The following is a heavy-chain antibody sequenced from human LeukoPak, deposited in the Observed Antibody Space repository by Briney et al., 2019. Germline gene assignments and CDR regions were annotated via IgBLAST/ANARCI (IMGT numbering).Heavy chain of an antibody. D-gene: IGHD4-17*01. CDR1: GFTFSSYE. J-gene: IGHJ4*02. Sequence: GGSLRLSCAASGFTFSSYEMNWVRQAPGKGLEWISYISSSGSVIHYADSVKGRFTIPRDNSKNTLYLQMNSLRAEDTAVYYCAKNEEDMTTVYYFDYWGQGTLVTVSS. CDR2: ISSSGSVI. CDR3: AKNEEDMTTVYYFDY. V-gene: IGHV3-48*03.